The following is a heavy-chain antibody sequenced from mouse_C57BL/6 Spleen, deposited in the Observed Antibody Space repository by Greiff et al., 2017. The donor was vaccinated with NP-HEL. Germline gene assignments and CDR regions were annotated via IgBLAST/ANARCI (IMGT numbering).Heavy chain of an antibody. J-gene: IGHJ1*03. V-gene: IGHV1-22*01. D-gene: IGHD1-1*01. Sequence: VQLQQSGPELVKPGASVKMSCKASGYTFTDYNMHWVKQSHGKSLEWIGYINPNNGGTSYNQKFKGKATLTVNKSSSTAYMELRSLTSEDSAVYYCAVTTVVPFDVWGTGTTVTVSS. CDR3: AVTTVVPFDV. CDR1: GYTFTDYN. CDR2: INPNNGGT.